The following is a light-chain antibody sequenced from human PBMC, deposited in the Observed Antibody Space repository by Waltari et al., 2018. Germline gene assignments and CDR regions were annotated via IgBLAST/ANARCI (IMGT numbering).Light chain of an antibody. Sequence: RVIITCRASQSINRFLNWYQQKAGKAPKLLIYAASSLQSGVPSRFSGGGSGTDFTLTISSLQPEDFATYYCQQSYIIPLTFGGGTKVEIK. J-gene: IGKJ4*01. CDR2: AAS. V-gene: IGKV1-39*01. CDR3: QQSYIIPLT. CDR1: QSINRF.